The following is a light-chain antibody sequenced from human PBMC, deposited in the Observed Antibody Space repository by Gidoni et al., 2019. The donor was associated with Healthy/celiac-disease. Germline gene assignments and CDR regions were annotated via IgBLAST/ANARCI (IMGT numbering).Light chain of an antibody. CDR2: GAS. CDR3: QQYGSSQGYT. J-gene: IGKJ2*01. Sequence: ELVLTQSPRTLSLSPGERATLSCRASQSVSSSYLAWYQKKPGQAPRLLIYGASSRATGIPDRFSGSGSGTDFTLTISRLETEDVAVYYCQQYGSSQGYTFGQGTKLEIK. CDR1: QSVSSSY. V-gene: IGKV3-20*01.